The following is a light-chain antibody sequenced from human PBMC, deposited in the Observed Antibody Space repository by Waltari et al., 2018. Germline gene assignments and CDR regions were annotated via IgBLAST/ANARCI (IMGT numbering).Light chain of an antibody. CDR1: RSVGVN. V-gene: IGKV3-15*01. CDR3: HQYNTWPPAT. Sequence: VLTQSPATLYVSPGDTATLSCRASRSVGVNLAWYQQKPGQAPRLLIYDASKWATGIPARFSAAGSGTEFTLTIISLQSEDSAIYYCHQYNTWPPATFGQETKLDI. J-gene: IGKJ2*01. CDR2: DAS.